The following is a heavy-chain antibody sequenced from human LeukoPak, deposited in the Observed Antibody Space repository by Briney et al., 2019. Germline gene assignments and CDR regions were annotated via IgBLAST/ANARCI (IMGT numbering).Heavy chain of an antibody. V-gene: IGHV1-8*01. J-gene: IGHJ4*02. CDR3: ARGGGLNGYGYGYDFDY. CDR2: MNPKSGNT. D-gene: IGHD5-18*01. CDR1: EYTFSSYD. Sequence: GASVKVSCKASEYTFSSYDINWVRQATGQGLEWMGWMNPKSGNTAYAQKFKGRVTMTRNTSISTAYMELSSLRSEDTAVYYCARGGGLNGYGYGYDFDYWGQGTLVTVSS.